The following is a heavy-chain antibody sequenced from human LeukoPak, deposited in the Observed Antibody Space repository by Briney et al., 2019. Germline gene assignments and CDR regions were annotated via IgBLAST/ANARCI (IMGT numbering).Heavy chain of an antibody. J-gene: IGHJ4*02. CDR2: IFHNGST. D-gene: IGHD3-10*01. CDR3: ARGSSFDY. Sequence: SGTLSLTCAVSGGSINTGNWWTWVRQSPDKGLEWIGEIFHNGSTNYNPSLKSRVTISVESSKNHFSLRLTSLTAADTAVYYCARGSSFDYWGQGTLVTVSS. CDR1: GGSINTGNW. V-gene: IGHV4-4*02.